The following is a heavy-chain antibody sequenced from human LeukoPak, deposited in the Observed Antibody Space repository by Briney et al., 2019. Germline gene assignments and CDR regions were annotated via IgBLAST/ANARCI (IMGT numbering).Heavy chain of an antibody. CDR2: ISTDGSET. D-gene: IGHD3-10*01. V-gene: IGHV3-74*03. J-gene: IGHJ5*02. CDR1: GFTSSVYW. Sequence: GGSLRLSCATSGFTSSVYWMHWVRHAPRKGQEWVSRISTDGSETTYADSVKRRCTISRDNAKKTLYLQMNSLRAEDTAVYHCASMGKPSGGSWGQGTPVTVSS. CDR3: ASMGKPSGGS.